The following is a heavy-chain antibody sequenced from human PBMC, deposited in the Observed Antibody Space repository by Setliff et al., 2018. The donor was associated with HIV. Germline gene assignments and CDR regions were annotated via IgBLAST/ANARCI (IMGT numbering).Heavy chain of an antibody. V-gene: IGHV3-7*05. CDR1: GFTFDDYA. CDR2: IQQHGSEI. CDR3: ANMQWASNAWYSFDY. D-gene: IGHD6-19*01. J-gene: IGHJ4*02. Sequence: EASGFTFDDYAMHWVRQCPGKGLEWVANIQQHGSEIHYVASVEGRFTISRDNAKNSLYLQMNSLRAEDTAVYYCANMQWASNAWYSFDYWGQGALVTVSS.